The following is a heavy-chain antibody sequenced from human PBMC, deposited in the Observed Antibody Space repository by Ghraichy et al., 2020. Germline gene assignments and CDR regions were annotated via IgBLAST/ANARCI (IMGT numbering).Heavy chain of an antibody. CDR3: ARGQGRWLQLGPFDY. CDR1: GGSFSGYY. V-gene: IGHV4-34*01. J-gene: IGHJ4*02. CDR2: INHSGST. Sequence: SETLSLTCAVYGGSFSGYYWSWIRQPPGKGLEWIGEINHSGSTNYNPSLKSRVTISVDTSKNQFSLKLSSVTAADTAVYYCARGQGRWLQLGPFDYWGQGTLVTVSS. D-gene: IGHD5-24*01.